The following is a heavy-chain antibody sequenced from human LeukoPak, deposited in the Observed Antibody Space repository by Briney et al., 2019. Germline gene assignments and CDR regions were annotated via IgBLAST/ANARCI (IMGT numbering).Heavy chain of an antibody. CDR2: IKQDGSEK. CDR3: ARDPYYYDSSASSDY. Sequence: GGSLRLSCAASGFTFSSYWMSWVRQAPGKGLEWVANIKQDGSEKYYVDSVKGRFTISRDNAKNSLYLQMNSLRAEDTAVYYCARDPYYYDSSASSDYWGQGTLVTVSS. CDR1: GFTFSSYW. J-gene: IGHJ4*02. V-gene: IGHV3-7*01. D-gene: IGHD3-22*01.